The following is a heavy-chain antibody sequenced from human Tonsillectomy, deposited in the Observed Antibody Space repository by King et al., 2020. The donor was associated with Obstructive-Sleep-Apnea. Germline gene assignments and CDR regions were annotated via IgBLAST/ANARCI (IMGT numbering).Heavy chain of an antibody. CDR2: VSFDGNTE. V-gene: IGHV3-30*04. Sequence: VQLVESGGGVVQPGRSLRLSCAASEFTFSVYTMHWGRQAPGKGLEWGAVVSFDGNTEYYADFVKGRFTISRDNSKNILYLQMNTLRAEDTALYYCAREIRSRNSYWGQGTLVTVSS. J-gene: IGHJ4*02. CDR1: EFTFSVYT. CDR3: AREIRSRNSY. D-gene: IGHD3-3*02.